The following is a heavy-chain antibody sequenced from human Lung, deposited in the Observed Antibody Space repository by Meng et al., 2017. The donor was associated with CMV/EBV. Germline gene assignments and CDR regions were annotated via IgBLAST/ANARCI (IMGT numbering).Heavy chain of an antibody. J-gene: IGHJ3*02. CDR1: GYSFTSYW. V-gene: IGHV5-51*01. CDR3: ARHSSTETDIVVVPAATAAFDI. Sequence: GGSXRLXCKGSGYSFTSYWIGWVRQMPGKGLEWMGIIYPGDSDTRYSPSFQGQVTISADKSISTAYLQWTSLKASDTAMYYCARHSSTETDIVVVPAATAAFDIWGQGTXVTVSS. CDR2: IYPGDSDT. D-gene: IGHD2-2*01.